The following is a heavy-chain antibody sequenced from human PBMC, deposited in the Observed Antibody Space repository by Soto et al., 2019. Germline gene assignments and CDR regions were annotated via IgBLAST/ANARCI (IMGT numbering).Heavy chain of an antibody. CDR3: AKDIIAAAGTASSFWGASRFGMDV. J-gene: IGHJ6*02. Sequence: PGGSLRLSCAASGFTFSSCGMHWVRQAPGKGLEWVAVISYDGSNTYYADSVKGRFAISRDNSKNTLYLQMNSLRAEDTAVYYCAKDIIAAAGTASSFWGASRFGMDVWGQGATVTVSS. CDR2: ISYDGSNT. CDR1: GFTFSSCG. D-gene: IGHD6-13*01. V-gene: IGHV3-30*18.